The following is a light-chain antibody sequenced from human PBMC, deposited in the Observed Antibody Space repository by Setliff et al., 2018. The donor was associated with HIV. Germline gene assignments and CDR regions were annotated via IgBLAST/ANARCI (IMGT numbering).Light chain of an antibody. V-gene: IGLV1-47*01. CDR3: QSYDNSLSGSNV. CDR1: SSNVGNNY. CDR2: RNN. Sequence: QSALTQPPSASGTPGQRVTISCSGSSSNVGNNYVYWYQQLPGTAPTLLISRNNHRPSGVPDRFSASRSGTSASLAISGLRSEDEADYYCQSYDNSLSGSNVFGTGTKVTVL. J-gene: IGLJ1*01.